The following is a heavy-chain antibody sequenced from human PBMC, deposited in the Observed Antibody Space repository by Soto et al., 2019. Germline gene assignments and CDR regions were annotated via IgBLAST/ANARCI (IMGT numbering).Heavy chain of an antibody. Sequence: EVQLVESGGSLVQPGGSLRLSCAASGFTFDDFAMHWVRQPPGKGLGWVSGISWNSASIVYADSVKGRFTISRDNAKNSLYLQLDSLGVEDTAFYYCAKGPGLVASSGSPDSWGQGTLVSVSS. J-gene: IGHJ4*02. D-gene: IGHD2-8*02. V-gene: IGHV3-9*01. CDR1: GFTFDDFA. CDR2: ISWNSASI. CDR3: AKGPGLVASSGSPDS.